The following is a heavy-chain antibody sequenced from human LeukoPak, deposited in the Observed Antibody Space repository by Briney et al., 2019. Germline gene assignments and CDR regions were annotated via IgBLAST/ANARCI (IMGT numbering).Heavy chain of an antibody. J-gene: IGHJ6*03. CDR2: IYPGDSNT. V-gene: IGHV5-51*01. D-gene: IGHD6-13*01. CDR3: ARQTTSSWYLNRAYMDV. Sequence: GESLKISCKGSGYSFTSYWIGWVRQMPGKGLEWMGIIYPGDSNTTYSPSFQGQVTISADKSISTAYLQWSSLKASDTAMYYCARQTTSSWYLNRAYMDVWGKGTTVTVSS. CDR1: GYSFTSYW.